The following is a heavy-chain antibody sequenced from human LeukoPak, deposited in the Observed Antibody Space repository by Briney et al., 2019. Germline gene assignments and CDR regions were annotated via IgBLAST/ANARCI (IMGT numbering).Heavy chain of an antibody. CDR1: GGSISSSSYY. J-gene: IGHJ4*02. CDR3: ASGNTIFGVVTYFDY. Sequence: PSETLSLTCTVSGGSISSSSYYWGWIRQPPGKGLEWIGSIYYSGSTYYNPSLKSRVTISVDTSKNQFSPKLSSVTAADTAVYYCASGNTIFGVVTYFDYWGQGTLVTVSS. CDR2: IYYSGST. D-gene: IGHD3-3*01. V-gene: IGHV4-39*01.